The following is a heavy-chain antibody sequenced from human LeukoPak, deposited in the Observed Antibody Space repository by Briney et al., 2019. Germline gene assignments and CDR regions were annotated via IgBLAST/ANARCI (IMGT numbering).Heavy chain of an antibody. CDR2: INPYNGNT. Sequence: AASVKVSCKASGYTFTGYYMHWVRQAPGQGLEWMGWINPYNGNTKYAQKLQGRVTMTTDTSTSTAYMELRSLRSDDTAVYYCAREIYGRFDYWGQGTLVT. J-gene: IGHJ4*02. V-gene: IGHV1-18*04. CDR1: GYTFTGYY. D-gene: IGHD4-17*01. CDR3: AREIYGRFDY.